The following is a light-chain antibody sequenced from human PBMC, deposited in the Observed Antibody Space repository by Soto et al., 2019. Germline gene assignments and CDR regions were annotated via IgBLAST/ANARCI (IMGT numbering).Light chain of an antibody. CDR1: QDISNR. CDR2: DAS. J-gene: IGKJ4*01. CDR3: QQYVNLVT. V-gene: IGKV1-33*01. Sequence: DIQMTQSPSSLSASVGDRVTITCQASQDISNRLNWYQQKPGKAPKLLINDASNLEAGVPSRFSGSGSGKDFTFTISSLQPEDIATYYCQQYVNLVTFGGGTKLEIK.